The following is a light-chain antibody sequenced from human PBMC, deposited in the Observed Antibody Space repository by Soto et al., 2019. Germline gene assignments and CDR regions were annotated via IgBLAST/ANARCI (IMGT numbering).Light chain of an antibody. CDR3: SSITSSTPYV. Sequence: QSALTQSASVSGAPGQSITISCSGTNSDVGNYNYVSWYQQHPGEVPKLIIFNVNNRPSGVSNRFSGSKSGNTASLTISGLQAEYEADKYCSSITSSTPYVSGPGTKVPDL. V-gene: IGLV2-14*01. J-gene: IGLJ1*01. CDR2: NVN. CDR1: NSDVGNYNY.